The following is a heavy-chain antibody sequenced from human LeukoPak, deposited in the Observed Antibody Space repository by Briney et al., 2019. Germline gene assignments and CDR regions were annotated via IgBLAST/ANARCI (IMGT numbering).Heavy chain of an antibody. CDR1: GGSFSGYY. V-gene: IGHV4-34*01. CDR2: INHSGST. Sequence: SETLSLTCAVYGGSFSGYYWSWIRQPPGKGLEWIGEINHSGSTNYNPSLKSRVTISVDTSKNQFSLKLSSVTAADTAVYYCARDGVVGATPNDAFDIWGQGTMVTVSS. CDR3: ARDGVVGATPNDAFDI. D-gene: IGHD1-26*01. J-gene: IGHJ3*02.